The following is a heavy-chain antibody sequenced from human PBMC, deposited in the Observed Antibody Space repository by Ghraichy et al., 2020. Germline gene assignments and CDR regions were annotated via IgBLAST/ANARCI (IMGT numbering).Heavy chain of an antibody. CDR3: ARDSGYSYGSFDY. V-gene: IGHV3-21*01. CDR1: EFTFTSYS. J-gene: IGHJ4*02. D-gene: IGHD5-18*01. CDR2: ISTGSDYI. Sequence: GGSLRLSCAASEFTFTSYSMNWVRQAPGKGLEWVSSISTGSDYIHYADSVKGRFTISRDNAKNSLYLQMNSLRAEDTAVYYCARDSGYSYGSFDYWGQGTLVTVS.